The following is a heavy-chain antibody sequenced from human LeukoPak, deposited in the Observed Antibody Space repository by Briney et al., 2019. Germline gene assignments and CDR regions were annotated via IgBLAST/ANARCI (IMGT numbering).Heavy chain of an antibody. J-gene: IGHJ4*02. CDR1: GFTISSNY. V-gene: IGHV3-66*01. Sequence: GGSLRLSCAASGFTISSNYMSWVRLAPGKGLEWVSVIYNGGSTYYADSVKGRFTISRDNSKNTLYLQMNSLRAEDTAVYYCARGMYSSGWYSDYWGQGTLVTVSS. CDR3: ARGMYSSGWYSDY. CDR2: IYNGGST. D-gene: IGHD6-19*01.